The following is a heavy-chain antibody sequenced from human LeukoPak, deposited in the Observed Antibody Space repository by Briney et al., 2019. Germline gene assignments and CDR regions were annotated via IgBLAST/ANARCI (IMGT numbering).Heavy chain of an antibody. V-gene: IGHV3-33*01. J-gene: IGHJ4*02. CDR2: IWYDGSNK. CDR1: GFTFSSYG. CDR3: ARASDHSGSYPGDY. Sequence: GGSLRLSCAASGFTFSSYGMHWVRQAPGKGLEWVAVIWYDGSNKYYADSVKGRFTISRDNSKNTLYLQMNSLRAEDTAVYYCARASDHSGSYPGDYWGQGILVTVSS. D-gene: IGHD1-26*01.